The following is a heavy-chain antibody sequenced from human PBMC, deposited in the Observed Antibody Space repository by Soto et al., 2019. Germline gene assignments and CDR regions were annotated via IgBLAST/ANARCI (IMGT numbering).Heavy chain of an antibody. D-gene: IGHD2-2*01. CDR3: AKGAVPATRGTWFDP. CDR2: ISYDGSNK. V-gene: IGHV3-30*18. CDR1: GFTFSSYG. J-gene: IGHJ5*02. Sequence: GGSLRLSCAASGFTFSSYGMHWVRQAPGKGLEWVAVISYDGSNKYYADSVKGRLTISRDNSKNTLYLQMNSLRAEDTAVYYCAKGAVPATRGTWFDPWGQGTLVTVSS.